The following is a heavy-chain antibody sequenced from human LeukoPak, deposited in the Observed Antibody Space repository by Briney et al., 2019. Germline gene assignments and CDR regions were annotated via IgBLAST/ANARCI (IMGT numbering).Heavy chain of an antibody. D-gene: IGHD3-16*01. CDR2: IDAAGKDK. CDR3: PGGLPGVVFNYFDP. CDR1: GFTFVDFY. V-gene: IGHV3-7*01. J-gene: IGHJ4*01. Sequence: PGGSLRLSCKASGFTFVDFYMSWVRQAPGKGLEWVANIDAAGKDKYYASSVKGRFTISRDNINNSLYLDMTSLRDEDTATYFFPGGLPGVVFNYFDPWAKASWSPSPQ.